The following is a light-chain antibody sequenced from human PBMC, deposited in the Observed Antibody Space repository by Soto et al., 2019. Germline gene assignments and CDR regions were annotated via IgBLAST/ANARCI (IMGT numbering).Light chain of an antibody. J-gene: IGKJ2*01. CDR1: QGISSY. Sequence: IQFTQSPSFLSASIGDIATITFRACQGISSYLAWYQQKPGKAPKLLIYAASTLQSGVPSRFSGSGSGTEFTLTISSLRPEDSATYYCQQSYSLPYTFGQGTKVDI. V-gene: IGKV1-9*01. CDR3: QQSYSLPYT. CDR2: AAS.